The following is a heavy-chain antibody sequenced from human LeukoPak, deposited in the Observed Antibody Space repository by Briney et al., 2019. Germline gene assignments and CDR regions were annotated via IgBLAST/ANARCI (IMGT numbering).Heavy chain of an antibody. V-gene: IGHV3-21*01. D-gene: IGHD1-1*01. CDR2: ISSSSSYI. J-gene: IGHJ6*02. CDR1: GFTFSSYS. Sequence: GGSLRLSCAASGFTFSSYSMNWVRQAPGKGLEWVSSISSSSSYIYYADSVKGRFTISRDNAKNTLFLQMNSLRAEDTAVYYCARRGTGHGMDVWGQGTTVIVSS. CDR3: ARRGTGHGMDV.